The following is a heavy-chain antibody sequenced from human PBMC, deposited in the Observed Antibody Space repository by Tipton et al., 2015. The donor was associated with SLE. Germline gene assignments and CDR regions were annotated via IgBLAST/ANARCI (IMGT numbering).Heavy chain of an antibody. CDR3: ASRGRRRHGMDV. CDR1: GGSISSSSYS. CDR2: IYYIGRT. J-gene: IGHJ6*02. Sequence: TLSLTCTVSGGSISSSSYSWGWIRQPPGKGLEWIGRIYYIGRTYYNPSLKSRVTISVDTSKNQFSLKLSSVTAADTAVYYCASRGRRRHGMDVWGQGTTVTVSS. V-gene: IGHV4-39*07. D-gene: IGHD3-10*01.